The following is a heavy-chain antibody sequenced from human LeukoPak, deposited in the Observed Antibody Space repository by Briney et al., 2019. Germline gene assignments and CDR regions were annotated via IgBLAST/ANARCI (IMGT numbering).Heavy chain of an antibody. CDR2: ISSSSSYI. D-gene: IGHD1-1*01. CDR3: ARLQLERLTFDY. Sequence: GVSLRLSCAASGFTFSSYSMNWVRQAPGKGLEWVSSISSSSSYIYYADSVKGRFTISRDNAKNSLYLQMNSLRAEDTAVYYCARLQLERLTFDYWGQGTLVTVSS. V-gene: IGHV3-21*01. J-gene: IGHJ4*02. CDR1: GFTFSSYS.